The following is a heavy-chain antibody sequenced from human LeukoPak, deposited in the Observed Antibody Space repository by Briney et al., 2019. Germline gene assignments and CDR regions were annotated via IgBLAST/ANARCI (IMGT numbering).Heavy chain of an antibody. CDR3: ARGAPQYCSSTSCLYGYYYYYGMDV. CDR1: GYTFTSYD. V-gene: IGHV1-8*01. Sequence: ASVKVSCKASGYTFTSYDINWVRQATGQGLEWMGWMYPNSGNTGYAQKFQGRVTMTRNTSISTAYMELSSLRSEDTAVYYCARGAPQYCSSTSCLYGYYYYYGMDVWGQGTTVTVSS. D-gene: IGHD2-2*01. J-gene: IGHJ6*02. CDR2: MYPNSGNT.